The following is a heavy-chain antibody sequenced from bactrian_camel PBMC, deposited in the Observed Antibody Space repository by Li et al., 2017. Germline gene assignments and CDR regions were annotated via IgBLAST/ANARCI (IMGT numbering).Heavy chain of an antibody. CDR1: GDTYSSYY. J-gene: IGHJ4*01. CDR2: IDSDGCI. Sequence: HVQLVESGGGSVRAGGSLRLSCAASGDTYSSYYMGWFRQAPGKEREGVAAIDSDGCIMYADSAKGRFTISRDTSKNTIYLQMNNLRPEDTATYICAAGPLVGWTRILRPDRYHQWGQGTQVTVS. V-gene: IGHV3S53*01. CDR3: AAGPLVGWTRILRPDRYHQ. D-gene: IGHD1*01.